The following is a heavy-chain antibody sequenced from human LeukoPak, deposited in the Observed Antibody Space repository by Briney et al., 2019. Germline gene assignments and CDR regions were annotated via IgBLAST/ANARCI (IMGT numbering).Heavy chain of an antibody. CDR3: AKDKDPWKSTSISDFDY. CDR2: IRDDGSNK. V-gene: IGHV3-30*02. Sequence: GGSLRLSCAASGFTFSTYGMHWVRQAPGKGLEWGAFIRDDGSNKYYADSVKGRFTISRDNSKNTLYLQMNSLRAEDTAVYFCAKDKDPWKSTSISDFDYWGQGTLVTVSS. J-gene: IGHJ4*02. CDR1: GFTFSTYG. D-gene: IGHD1-1*01.